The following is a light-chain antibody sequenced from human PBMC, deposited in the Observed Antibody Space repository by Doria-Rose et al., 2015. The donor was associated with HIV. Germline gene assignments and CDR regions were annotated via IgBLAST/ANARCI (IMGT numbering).Light chain of an antibody. V-gene: IGKV3-20*01. Sequence: TQSPGTLSLSPGERATLSCRASQSFSSTYLAWYQQKPGHARSLLIYDGSTRATGIPDRFSASGSGTDFTLTINRLEPEDFALYYCHQYGTSWTFGQGTKVEI. J-gene: IGKJ1*01. CDR1: QSFSSTY. CDR2: DGS. CDR3: HQYGTSWT.